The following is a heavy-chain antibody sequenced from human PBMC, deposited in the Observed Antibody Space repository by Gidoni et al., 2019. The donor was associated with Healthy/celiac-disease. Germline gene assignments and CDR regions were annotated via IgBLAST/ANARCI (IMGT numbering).Heavy chain of an antibody. V-gene: IGHV3-64*01. CDR2: ISSNGGST. CDR1: GFTFSSYA. D-gene: IGHD3-10*01. Sequence: EVQLVESGGGLVQPGGSLRLSCAASGFTFSSYAMHWVRQAPGKGLEYVSAISSNGGSTYYANSVKGRFTISRDNSKNTLYLQMGSLRAEDMAVYYCARDQRRGGYAFDIWGQGTMVTVSS. CDR3: ARDQRRGGYAFDI. J-gene: IGHJ3*02.